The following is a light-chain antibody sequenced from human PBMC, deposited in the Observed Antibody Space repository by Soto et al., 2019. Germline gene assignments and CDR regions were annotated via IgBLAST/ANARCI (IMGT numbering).Light chain of an antibody. CDR3: QQRSNWPPYT. Sequence: EFVLTHSQAPLSLSPGEKPPLSCRPGRRVATNLPCYNKNPARAPRLLSYDASNRATGIPARFSGSGSGTDFTLTISSLEPEDFAVYYCQQRSNWPPYTFGQGTKLEIK. CDR2: DAS. V-gene: IGKV3-11*01. J-gene: IGKJ2*01. CDR1: RRVATN.